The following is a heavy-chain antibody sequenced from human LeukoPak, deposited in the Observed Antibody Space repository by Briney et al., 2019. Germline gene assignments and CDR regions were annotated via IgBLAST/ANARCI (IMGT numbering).Heavy chain of an antibody. Sequence: GGSLRLPCVASRFTLSSYCMSWVRQSPGKGLEWVAHLNQDGSERYYVDSVKGRFTISREKDKNSLYLQMNSLRAEDTAVYYCAKCGTANNFDYWGQGMMVTVSS. CDR3: AKCGTANNFDY. D-gene: IGHD1/OR15-1a*01. CDR2: LNQDGSER. J-gene: IGHJ4*02. V-gene: IGHV3-7*02. CDR1: RFTLSSYC.